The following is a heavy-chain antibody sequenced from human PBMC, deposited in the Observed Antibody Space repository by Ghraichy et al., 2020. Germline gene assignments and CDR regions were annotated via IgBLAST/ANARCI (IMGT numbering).Heavy chain of an antibody. CDR3: AKTPYNDYFYYMDV. V-gene: IGHV3-23*01. D-gene: IGHD1-1*01. CDR1: GFKFSNYG. J-gene: IGHJ6*03. CDR2: ISGSNDKT. Sequence: GESLNISFAASGFKFSNYGMTWVRQAPGKGLEWVSAISGSNDKTYYADSVKGRFTISRDNSRNALYLQMHSLRAEDTATYYCAKTPYNDYFYYMDVWGKGTSVTVSS.